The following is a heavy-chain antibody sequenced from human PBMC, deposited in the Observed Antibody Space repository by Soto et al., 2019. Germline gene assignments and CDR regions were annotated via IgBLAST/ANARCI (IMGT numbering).Heavy chain of an antibody. CDR2: ISGSGGST. V-gene: IGHV3-23*01. Sequence: GGSLRLSCAASGFTFSSYAMSWVRQAPGKGLEWVSAISGSGGSTYYADSVKGRFTISRDNSKNTLYLQMNSLRAEDTAVYYCAKGGSELRYFDWLPLYFDYWGQGTLVTVSS. D-gene: IGHD3-9*01. CDR1: GFTFSSYA. J-gene: IGHJ4*02. CDR3: AKGGSELRYFDWLPLYFDY.